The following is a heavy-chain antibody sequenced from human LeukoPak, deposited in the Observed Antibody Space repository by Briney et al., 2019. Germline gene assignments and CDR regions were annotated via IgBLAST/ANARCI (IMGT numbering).Heavy chain of an antibody. CDR1: GGSFSGYY. CDR2: INHSGST. V-gene: IGHV4-34*01. Sequence: SETLSLTCAVYGGSFSGYYWSWIRQPPGKGLEWIGEINHSGSTYYNPSLKSRVTISVDTSKNQFSLKLSSVTAADTAVYYCARLYGGMDVWGKGTTVTISS. CDR3: ARLYGGMDV. J-gene: IGHJ6*04. D-gene: IGHD3-10*01.